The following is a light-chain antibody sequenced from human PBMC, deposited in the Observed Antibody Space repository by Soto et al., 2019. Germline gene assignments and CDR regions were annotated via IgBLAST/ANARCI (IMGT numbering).Light chain of an antibody. CDR3: QQYDASPLS. J-gene: IGKJ3*01. CDR1: QTLSIKS. V-gene: IGKV3-20*01. Sequence: ELVLTQSPGTLSLSPGERATLSCRASQTLSIKSLAWYQQKPGQAPRLLIYAASTRATEIPERFSGSGSGTDFTLSISSLEPDDFALYYCQQYDASPLSFGPGTTVEIK. CDR2: AAS.